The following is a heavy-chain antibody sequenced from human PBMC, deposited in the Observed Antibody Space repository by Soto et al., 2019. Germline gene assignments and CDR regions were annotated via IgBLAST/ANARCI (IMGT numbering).Heavy chain of an antibody. Sequence: SETLSLTCTVSGGSISSSSYYWGWIRQPPGKGLEWIGSIYYSGSTYYNPSLKSRVTISVDTSKNHFSLKLSSVTAADTAVYYCARHGDFWSGYYHYYGMDVWGQGTTVT. D-gene: IGHD3-3*01. CDR1: GGSISSSSYY. CDR3: ARHGDFWSGYYHYYGMDV. CDR2: IYYSGST. J-gene: IGHJ6*02. V-gene: IGHV4-39*01.